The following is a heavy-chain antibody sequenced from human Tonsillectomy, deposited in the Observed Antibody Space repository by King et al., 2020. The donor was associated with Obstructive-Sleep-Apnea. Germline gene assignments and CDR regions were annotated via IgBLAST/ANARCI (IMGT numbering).Heavy chain of an antibody. Sequence: LQLVQSGAEAKKTGSSVKVSCKASGYTFTYRYLHWVRQAPGQALEWMGWITPFNGNTNYAQKFQDRVTITRDRSMSTAYMELSSLRSEDTAMYYCALSNRYYYYGMDVWGQGTTVTVSS. V-gene: IGHV1-45*02. CDR2: ITPFNGNT. J-gene: IGHJ6*02. CDR3: ALSNRYYYYGMDV. CDR1: GYTFTYRY. D-gene: IGHD4-11*01.